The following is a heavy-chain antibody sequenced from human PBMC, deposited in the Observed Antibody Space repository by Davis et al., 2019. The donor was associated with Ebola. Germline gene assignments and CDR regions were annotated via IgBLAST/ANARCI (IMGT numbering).Heavy chain of an antibody. D-gene: IGHD3-22*01. CDR3: ARDLRYDSSGYDYYFDMDV. Sequence: PSETLSLTCTVSGGSISRGGSYWTWIRQHPGKGLEWIGYIYYSGSTYYKPSLKSRVTISLDTSKNQFSLNLYSVTAADTAVYYCARDLRYDSSGYDYYFDMDVWGKGTTVTVYS. CDR2: IYYSGST. V-gene: IGHV4-31*03. CDR1: GGSISRGGSY. J-gene: IGHJ6*03.